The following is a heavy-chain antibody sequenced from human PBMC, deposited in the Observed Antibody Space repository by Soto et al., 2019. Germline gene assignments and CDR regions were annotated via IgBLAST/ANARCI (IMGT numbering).Heavy chain of an antibody. D-gene: IGHD1-1*01. V-gene: IGHV3-9*01. J-gene: IGHJ1*01. CDR2: ISWNSGSI. CDR1: GFTFDDYA. CDR3: TRGPRSTSTGTGAF. Sequence: PGGSLRLSCAASGFTFDDYAMHWVRQAPGKGLEWVSGISWNSGSIGYADSVKGRFTISRDNAKNTLYLQMNALRVEDTAVYYCTRGPRSTSTGTGAFWGQGTLVTVSS.